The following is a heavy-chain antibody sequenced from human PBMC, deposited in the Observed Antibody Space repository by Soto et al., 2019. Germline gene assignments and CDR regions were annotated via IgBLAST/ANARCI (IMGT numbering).Heavy chain of an antibody. V-gene: IGHV1-69*06. CDR1: GVTFSTYT. CDR2: IIPIFGTP. D-gene: IGHD2-15*01. CDR3: ARGLECRGYCLDKPTWFAP. J-gene: IGHJ5*02. Sequence: GASVKVSCKASGVTFSTYTFSWVRQAPGQGLEWMGRIIPIFGTPYYAQKFQGRVTITADKSTSTVYMELSSLRSDDTAVYFCARGLECRGYCLDKPTWFAPWGQGTLVTVSS.